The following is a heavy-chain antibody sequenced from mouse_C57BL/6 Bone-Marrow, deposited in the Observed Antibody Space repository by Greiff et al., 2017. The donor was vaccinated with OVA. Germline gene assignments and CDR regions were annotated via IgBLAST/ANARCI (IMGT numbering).Heavy chain of an antibody. CDR2: SRNKANDYTN. V-gene: IGHV7-1*01. D-gene: IGHD2-4*01. CDR1: GFTFSDFY. Sequence: EVMLVESGGGLVQSGRSLRLSYATSGFTFSDFYMEWVRQAPGKGLEWIAASRNKANDYTNEYSASGKGRFIVSRDTSQSILYLQMNALRAEDTALFYCARTHYDYDGLDVWGTGTTVTVSS. CDR3: ARTHYDYDGLDV. J-gene: IGHJ1*03.